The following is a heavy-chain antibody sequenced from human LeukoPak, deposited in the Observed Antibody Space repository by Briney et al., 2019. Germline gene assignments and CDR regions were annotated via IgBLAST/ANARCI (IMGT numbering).Heavy chain of an antibody. CDR3: ARPGAKTLRYFDL. CDR2: VYPGDSDT. V-gene: IGHV5-51*01. D-gene: IGHD3-10*01. Sequence: GESLKISCKGSGYSFTSYWIAWVRQMPGKGLEWMGIVYPGDSDTRYSPSSQGQVTISADKSISTAYLQWSSLKASDTAMYYCARPGAKTLRYFDLWGRGTLVTVSS. CDR1: GYSFTSYW. J-gene: IGHJ2*01.